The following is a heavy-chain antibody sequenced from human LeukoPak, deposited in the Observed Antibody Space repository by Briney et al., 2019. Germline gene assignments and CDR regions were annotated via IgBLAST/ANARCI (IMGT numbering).Heavy chain of an antibody. Sequence: ASVKVSCKASGYTFINYAISWVRQAPGQGLEWMGWVSGYNGNTNYAQTLQGRVTMTTDTSTSTAYMELRSLRSDDTAVYYCARMYYYDSSGYYQEYFQHWGQGTLVTVSS. CDR1: GYTFINYA. CDR2: VSGYNGNT. J-gene: IGHJ1*01. D-gene: IGHD3-22*01. V-gene: IGHV1-18*01. CDR3: ARMYYYDSSGYYQEYFQH.